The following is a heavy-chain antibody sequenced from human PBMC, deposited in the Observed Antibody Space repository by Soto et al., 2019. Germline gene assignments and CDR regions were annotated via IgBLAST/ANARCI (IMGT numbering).Heavy chain of an antibody. J-gene: IGHJ5*02. V-gene: IGHV1-3*01. CDR1: GYTFTSYT. Sequence: ASVKVSCKASGYTFTSYTMHWVRQAPGQRLEWMGWINAGKGNTKYSQKFQGRVTITRDTSATTAYMELSSLRSEDTAVYYCAREREDWFDPWGQGNLVTVSS. CDR3: AREREDWFDP. D-gene: IGHD1-26*01. CDR2: INAGKGNT.